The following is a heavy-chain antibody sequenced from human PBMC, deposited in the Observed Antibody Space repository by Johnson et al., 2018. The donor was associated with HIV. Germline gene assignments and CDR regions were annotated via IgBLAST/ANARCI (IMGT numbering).Heavy chain of an antibody. CDR1: GFTFSNAW. J-gene: IGHJ3*02. CDR2: IKSKTDGGTT. D-gene: IGHD2-15*01. Sequence: VQLVESGGGLVKPGGSLRLSCAASGFTFSNAWMSWVRQAPGKGLEWVGRIKSKTDGGTTDYAAPVKGRFTISRDDSKSTLYLQMNSLKTEDTAVYYCAREIVVAVADTLTSGVFDIWGQGTMVTVSS. CDR3: AREIVVAVADTLTSGVFDI. V-gene: IGHV3-15*01.